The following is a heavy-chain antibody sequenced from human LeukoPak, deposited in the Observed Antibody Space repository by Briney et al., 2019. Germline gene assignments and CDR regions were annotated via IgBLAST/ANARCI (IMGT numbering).Heavy chain of an antibody. D-gene: IGHD4-11*01. J-gene: IGHJ4*02. Sequence: GESLKISCKGSGYTFTSYDINWVRQATGQGLEWMGWMNPNSGNTGYAQKFQGRVTMTRNTSISTAYMELSSLRSEDTAVYYCASDYRDYWGQGTLVTVSS. CDR2: MNPNSGNT. CDR3: ASDYRDY. CDR1: GYTFTSYD. V-gene: IGHV1-8*01.